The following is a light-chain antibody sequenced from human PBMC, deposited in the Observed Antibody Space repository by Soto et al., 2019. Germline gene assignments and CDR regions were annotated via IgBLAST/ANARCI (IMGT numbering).Light chain of an antibody. CDR2: TNT. CDR1: SSNDGGNP. CDR3: ASWDDSLNGPV. Sequence: QSVLTQPPSASGTPGQRVTIACSGSSSNDGGNPVNWYQHVPTTAPKLLIYTNTQRPSGVPDRFSGSKSGTSASLAISGLQSEDEAHYYCASWDDSLNGPVFGTGTKLTVL. V-gene: IGLV1-44*01. J-gene: IGLJ1*01.